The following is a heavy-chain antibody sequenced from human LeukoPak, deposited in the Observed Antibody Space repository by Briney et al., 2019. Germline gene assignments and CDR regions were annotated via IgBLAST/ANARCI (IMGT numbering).Heavy chain of an antibody. V-gene: IGHV1-8*03. CDR1: GYTFTSYD. J-gene: IGHJ6*03. CDR2: KNPGSGHT. CDR3: ARGRKSGGYFYYMDV. Sequence: GASVKVSCKASGYTFTSYDINWVRQATGQGLEWMGWKNPGSGHTGYAQKFQGRVTITRDTSISTVYMELSSLRSEDTAVYYCARGRKSGGYFYYMDVWGKGTTVTVSS. D-gene: IGHD1-14*01.